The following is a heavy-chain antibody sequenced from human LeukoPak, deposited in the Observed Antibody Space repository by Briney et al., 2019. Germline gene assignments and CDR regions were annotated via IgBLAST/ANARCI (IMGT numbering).Heavy chain of an antibody. Sequence: ASVKVSCKASGYTFTSYGISWVRQAPGQGLEWMGWISAYNGNTNYAQKLQGRVTMTTDTSTSTAYMELRSLRSDDTAVYYCARVDYYGSGSYYLATCIDYWGQGTLVTVSS. V-gene: IGHV1-18*01. CDR2: ISAYNGNT. D-gene: IGHD3-10*01. CDR3: ARVDYYGSGSYYLATCIDY. CDR1: GYTFTSYG. J-gene: IGHJ4*02.